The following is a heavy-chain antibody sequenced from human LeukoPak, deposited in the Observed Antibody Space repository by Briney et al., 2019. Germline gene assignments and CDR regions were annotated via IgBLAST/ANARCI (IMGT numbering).Heavy chain of an antibody. V-gene: IGHV3-23*01. J-gene: IGHJ4*02. CDR1: GFTVSSNY. Sequence: PGGSLRLSCAASGFTVSSNYMSWVRQAPGKGLEWVSAISGSGGSTYYADSVKGRLTISRDNSKNTLYLQMNSLRAEDTAVYYCAKARGFVVVPAAKDYWGQGTLVTVSS. CDR2: ISGSGGST. D-gene: IGHD2-2*01. CDR3: AKARGFVVVPAAKDY.